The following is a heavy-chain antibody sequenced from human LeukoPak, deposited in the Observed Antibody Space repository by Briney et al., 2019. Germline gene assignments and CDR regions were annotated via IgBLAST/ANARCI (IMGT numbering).Heavy chain of an antibody. V-gene: IGHV3-21*01. CDR1: GFTFSSYN. CDR3: VRGRGYSYGHLGLGFDY. D-gene: IGHD5-18*01. CDR2: ISTSSSYI. J-gene: IGHJ4*02. Sequence: GGSLRLSCAASGFTFSSYNMNWVRQAPGKGLEWVSSISTSSSYIHYADSVKGRFTISRDNAKNSLYLQMNSLKAEDTAVYYCVRGRGYSYGHLGLGFDYWGQGTLVTVSS.